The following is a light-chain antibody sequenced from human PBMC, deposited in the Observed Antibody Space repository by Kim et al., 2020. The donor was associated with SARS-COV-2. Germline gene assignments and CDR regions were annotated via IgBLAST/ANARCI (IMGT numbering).Light chain of an antibody. Sequence: SSQEEGATSSCTARKDINNYLAWYQQRPGQAPRLLIWGASSTATGIAARFSGSGFETDFTLIISSLGPEDVAVYYCQQRSSWPLTFGEGTKVDIK. V-gene: IGKV3-11*01. CDR3: QQRSSWPLT. CDR2: GAS. J-gene: IGKJ4*01. CDR1: KDINNY.